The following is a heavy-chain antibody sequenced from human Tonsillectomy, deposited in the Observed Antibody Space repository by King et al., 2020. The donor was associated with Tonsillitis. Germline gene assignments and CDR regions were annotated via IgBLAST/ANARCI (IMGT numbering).Heavy chain of an antibody. J-gene: IGHJ6*02. D-gene: IGHD1-26*01. V-gene: IGHV4-59*01. CDR3: ARGRSLDV. CDR2: IYYSGST. CDR1: GGSISSYY. Sequence: QLQESGPGLVKPSETLSLTCTVSGGSISSYYWSWIRQPPGKGLEWIGYIYYSGSTNYNPSLTSRVTISVDTSKNQFSLKLSSVTAADTAVYYCARGRSLDVWGQGTTVTVSS.